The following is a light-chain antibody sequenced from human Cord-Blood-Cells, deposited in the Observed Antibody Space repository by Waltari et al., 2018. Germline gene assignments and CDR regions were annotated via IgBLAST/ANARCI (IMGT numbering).Light chain of an antibody. CDR1: SSDVGSYNL. V-gene: IGLV2-23*01. CDR3: CSYAGSSTWV. J-gene: IGLJ3*02. CDR2: EGS. Sequence: QSALTQPASVSGSPGQSITISCTGTSSDVGSYNLVSWYQQHPGKAPKLMIYEGSKRPSWVSNRLSGSTSGNTASLTISVLQAEDEADYYCCSYAGSSTWVFGGGTKLTVL.